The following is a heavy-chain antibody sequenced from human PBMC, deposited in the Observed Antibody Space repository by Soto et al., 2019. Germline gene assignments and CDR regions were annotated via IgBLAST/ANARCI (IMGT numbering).Heavy chain of an antibody. CDR3: ARYCTLTSVNCYSAY. D-gene: IGHD2-2*02. V-gene: IGHV3-11*01. Sequence: GGSLKLSCAASGFTFSVYYMSWIRQAPGKGLAWVSYISSSGDTDYADSVKGRFTISRDNAKNSLSLQMNSLRAEDTAVYYCARYCTLTSVNCYSAYWGQGTLVTVSS. CDR2: ISSSGDT. J-gene: IGHJ4*02. CDR1: GFTFSVYY.